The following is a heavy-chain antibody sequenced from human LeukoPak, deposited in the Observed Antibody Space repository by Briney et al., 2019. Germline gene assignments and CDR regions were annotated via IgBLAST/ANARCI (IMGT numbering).Heavy chain of an antibody. CDR3: AKGSGDSSGYYYSYYYYYMDV. D-gene: IGHD3-22*01. V-gene: IGHV3-23*01. J-gene: IGHJ6*03. CDR1: GFTFSSYW. CDR2: ISGSGGST. Sequence: PGGSLRLSCAASGFTFSSYWMSWVRQAPGKGLEWVSDISGSGGSTCYADSVKGRFTISRDNSKNTLYLQLNSLRVEDTAVYYCAKGSGDSSGYYYSYYYYYMDVWGKGTTVTVSS.